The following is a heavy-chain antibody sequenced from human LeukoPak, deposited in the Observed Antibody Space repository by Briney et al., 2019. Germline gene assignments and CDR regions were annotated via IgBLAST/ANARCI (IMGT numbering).Heavy chain of an antibody. CDR2: VYYSGST. D-gene: IGHD3-22*01. J-gene: IGHJ4*02. Sequence: SETLSLTCTVSGGSISTFYWSWLRQPPGKQLEWIGYVYYSGSTNYNPSFKTRVTISVDTSKNQFSLKLSSVTPAHTAVYYCARVDYDSSGYFDYWGQGTLVTVSS. CDR1: GGSISTFY. V-gene: IGHV4-59*01. CDR3: ARVDYDSSGYFDY.